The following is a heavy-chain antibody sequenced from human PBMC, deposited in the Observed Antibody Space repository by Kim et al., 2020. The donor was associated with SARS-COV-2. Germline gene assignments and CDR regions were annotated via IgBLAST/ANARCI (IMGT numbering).Heavy chain of an antibody. Sequence: GGSLRLSCAASGFTFSSYAMHWVRQAPGKGLEWVAVISYDGSNKYYADSVKGRFTISRDNSKNTLYLQMNSLRAEDTAVYYCARGKQWLDPWGQGTLVTVSS. V-gene: IGHV3-30*04. CDR1: GFTFSSYA. CDR3: ARGKQWLDP. D-gene: IGHD6-19*01. CDR2: ISYDGSNK. J-gene: IGHJ5*02.